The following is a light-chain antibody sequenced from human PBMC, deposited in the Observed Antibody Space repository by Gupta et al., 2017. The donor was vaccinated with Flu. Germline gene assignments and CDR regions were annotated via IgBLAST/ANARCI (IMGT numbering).Light chain of an antibody. V-gene: IGLV2-14*01. CDR2: EVT. CDR3: SSYSGSVTLFV. J-gene: IGLJ1*01. CDR1: RSDIVCYNY. Sequence: QSALTQPASVSGYPGQSLTLYCHGIRSDIVCYNYFSWYQQQPGIAPKLIIYEVTNRPSGGSNRFSGSKSGSTASLTISGLQAEDESDYFCSSYSGSVTLFVFGTGTKVTVL.